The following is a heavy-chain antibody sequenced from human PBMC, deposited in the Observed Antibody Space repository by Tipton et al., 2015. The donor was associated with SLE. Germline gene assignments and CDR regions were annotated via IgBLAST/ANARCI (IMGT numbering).Heavy chain of an antibody. CDR1: SGSISSNNEC. CDR2: IYYSGTT. D-gene: IGHD4-11*01. CDR3: ARLATLTIREGS. Sequence: TLSLTCTVSSGSISSNNECWGWVRQPPGKGLGWIGNIYYSGTTYYNPSLTSRVTISVDTSKNQFSLKLKSVTAADTAIYYCARLATLTIREGSWGQGTVVTVSS. J-gene: IGHJ5*02. V-gene: IGHV4-39*07.